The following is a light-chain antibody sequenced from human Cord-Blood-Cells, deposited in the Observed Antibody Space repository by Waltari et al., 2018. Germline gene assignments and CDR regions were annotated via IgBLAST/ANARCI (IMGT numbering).Light chain of an antibody. J-gene: IGKJ5*01. CDR3: QQSYSTPIT. CDR2: AAP. V-gene: IGKV1-39*01. Sequence: DIQMTQSPSSLSASVGDTVTIPCRASQSISSYLNWYHQKPGKAPKLLIYAAPSLQSGVPSRFSGSGSGTDFTLTISRLQPEDFATYYCQQSYSTPITFGQGTRLEIK. CDR1: QSISSY.